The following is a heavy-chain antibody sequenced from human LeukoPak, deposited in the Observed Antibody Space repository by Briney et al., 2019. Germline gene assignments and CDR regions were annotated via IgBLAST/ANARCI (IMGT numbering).Heavy chain of an antibody. CDR1: GFTFSSYA. V-gene: IGHV3-7*01. CDR2: IEKHGSAD. D-gene: IGHD2-2*01. J-gene: IGHJ3*01. Sequence: GGSLRLSCAASGFTFSSYAMSWVRQAPGKGLEWLANIEKHGSADYYVDSVKGRFTISRDNAKNSLSLQLDSLRVEDTAVYYCAREVPGVMVAFDLWGQGTMVTVSP. CDR3: AREVPGVMVAFDL.